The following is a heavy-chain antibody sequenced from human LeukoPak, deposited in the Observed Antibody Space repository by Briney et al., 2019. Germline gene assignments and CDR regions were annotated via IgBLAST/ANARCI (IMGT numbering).Heavy chain of an antibody. Sequence: GGSLRLSCVASGFTFSNYWMHWVRQVPGKGLVWVSHIKTDESRTSYADSVKGRFTISRDNAKNTLYLQMNSRRGEDTAVYFCARGNDYWSGFIADWGKGTLVTVST. CDR1: GFTFSNYW. CDR3: ARGNDYWSGFIAD. CDR2: IKTDESRT. J-gene: IGHJ4*02. D-gene: IGHD3-3*01. V-gene: IGHV3-74*01.